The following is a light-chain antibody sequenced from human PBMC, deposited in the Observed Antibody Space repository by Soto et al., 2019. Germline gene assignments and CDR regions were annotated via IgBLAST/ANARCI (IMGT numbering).Light chain of an antibody. CDR3: QQRNVWPPVT. J-gene: IGKJ5*01. CDR2: QTS. V-gene: IGKV3-11*01. Sequence: EIVLTQSPATLSSFAGDRVTLSCSASQYINTRLAFYQHRPGQAPRLLIYQTSIRAAGIPARFSGSGTGTDFTITISDVQHEDFAVYYCQQRNVWPPVTFGQGTRLEIK. CDR1: QYINTR.